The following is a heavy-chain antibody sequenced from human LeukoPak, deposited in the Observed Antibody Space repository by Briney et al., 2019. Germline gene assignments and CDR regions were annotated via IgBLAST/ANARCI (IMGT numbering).Heavy chain of an antibody. CDR1: GFTFDDYA. CDR2: ISWNSDTI. Sequence: GGSLRLSCAASGFTFDDYAMHWVRQAPGKGLEWVSGISWNSDTIGYADSVKGRFTISRDNAKNSLYLQMNSLRAGDTALYYCAKDAEGTTLGPYHFDYWGQGTLVTVSS. J-gene: IGHJ4*02. V-gene: IGHV3-9*01. CDR3: AKDAEGTTLGPYHFDY. D-gene: IGHD1-7*01.